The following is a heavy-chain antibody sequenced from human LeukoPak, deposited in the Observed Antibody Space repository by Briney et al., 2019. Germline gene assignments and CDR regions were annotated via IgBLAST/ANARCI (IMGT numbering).Heavy chain of an antibody. J-gene: IGHJ4*02. CDR1: GGSISSSNW. CDR3: ARGNSDYVWGSYRYDFDY. V-gene: IGHV4-4*02. Sequence: SETLSLTCAVSGGSISSSNWWSWVRQPPGKGLEWIGEIYHSGSTNYSPSLKSRVTISVDKSKNQFSLKLSSVTAADTAVYYCARGNSDYVWGSYRYDFDYCGQGTLVTVSS. CDR2: IYHSGST. D-gene: IGHD3-16*02.